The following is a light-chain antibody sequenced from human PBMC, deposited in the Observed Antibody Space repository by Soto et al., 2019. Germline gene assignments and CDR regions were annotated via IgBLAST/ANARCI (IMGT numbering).Light chain of an antibody. Sequence: IQLTQSPSSLSASVGDRVTITCRASQGVTSYLAWYQQKPGKAPKLLIYAASTLPSGVPSRFSGSGSVTDFTLTISSLQPEDFATYYCHQLNTYPLTFGPGTKVEIK. J-gene: IGKJ3*01. CDR3: HQLNTYPLT. V-gene: IGKV1-9*01. CDR1: QGVTSY. CDR2: AAS.